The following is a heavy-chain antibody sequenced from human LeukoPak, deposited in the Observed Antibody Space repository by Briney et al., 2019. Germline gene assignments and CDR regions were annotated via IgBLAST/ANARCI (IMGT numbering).Heavy chain of an antibody. V-gene: IGHV3-21*01. CDR3: ARVFGGGSCY. CDR1: GFTLDNYN. D-gene: IGHD2-15*01. CDR2: IRSYSSYI. J-gene: IGHJ4*02. Sequence: GGSLRLSCAASGFTLDNYNFNWVRQAPGKGLEWVASIRSYSSYIHYADSVKGRLKSLYLQMNSLRAEDTAVYYCARVFGGGSCYWGQGTLVTVSS.